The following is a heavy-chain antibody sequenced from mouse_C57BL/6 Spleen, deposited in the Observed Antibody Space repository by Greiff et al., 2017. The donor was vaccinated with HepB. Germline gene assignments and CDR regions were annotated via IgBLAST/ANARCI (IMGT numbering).Heavy chain of an antibody. CDR3: ARNYGSRGSWFAY. V-gene: IGHV1-69*01. CDR1: GYTFTSYW. Sequence: QVHVKQPGAELVMPGASVKLSCKASGYTFTSYWMHWVKQRPGQGLEWIGEIDPSDSYTNYNQKFKGKSTLTVDKSSSTAYMQLSSLTSEDSAVYYCARNYGSRGSWFAYWGQGTLVTVSA. D-gene: IGHD1-1*01. CDR2: IDPSDSYT. J-gene: IGHJ3*01.